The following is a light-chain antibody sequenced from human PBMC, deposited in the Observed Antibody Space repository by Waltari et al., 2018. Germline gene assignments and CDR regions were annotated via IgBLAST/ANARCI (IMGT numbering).Light chain of an antibody. CDR2: EVS. Sequence: QSALTQPPSASGSPGQSVTIPCTGTRSDVGGYNYVSWYPQYPGKAPKLIVYEVSKRPSGVPDRFSGSKAGNTASLTVSGLQAEDEADYYCSSFAGSNTVKFGGGTKLTVL. CDR3: SSFAGSNTVK. J-gene: IGLJ2*01. CDR1: RSDVGGYNY. V-gene: IGLV2-8*01.